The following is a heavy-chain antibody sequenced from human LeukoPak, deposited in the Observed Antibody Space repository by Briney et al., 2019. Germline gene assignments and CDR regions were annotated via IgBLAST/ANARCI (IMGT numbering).Heavy chain of an antibody. D-gene: IGHD5-18*01. Sequence: PGGSLRLSCAASGFTFSFAAMTWVRQGPGKGLEWVSLICASGGSAFYADSVKGRFTISRDNSKNTVYLQMNSLRAEDTALYYCAKDIQGANWGQGTLVTVSS. CDR3: AKDIQGAN. V-gene: IGHV3-23*01. CDR1: GFTFSFAA. J-gene: IGHJ4*02. CDR2: ICASGGSA.